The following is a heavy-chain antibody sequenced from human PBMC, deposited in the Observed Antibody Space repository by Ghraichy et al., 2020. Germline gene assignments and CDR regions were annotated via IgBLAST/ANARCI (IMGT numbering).Heavy chain of an antibody. CDR2: IYYSGST. Sequence: SETLSLTCTVSGGSISSSSYYWGWIRQPPGKGLEWIGSIYYSGSTYYNPSLKSRVTISVDTSKNQFSLKLSSVTAADTAVYYCARQGIMGIAARLRWFDPWGQGTLVTVSS. V-gene: IGHV4-39*01. D-gene: IGHD6-6*01. CDR1: GGSISSSSYY. J-gene: IGHJ5*02. CDR3: ARQGIMGIAARLRWFDP.